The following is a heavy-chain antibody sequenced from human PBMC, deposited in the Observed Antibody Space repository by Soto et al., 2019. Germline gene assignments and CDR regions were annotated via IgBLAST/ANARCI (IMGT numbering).Heavy chain of an antibody. V-gene: IGHV3-9*01. D-gene: IGHD3-22*01. CDR3: AKGGNYYDSSGYYYFDY. Sequence: GGSLRLSCAASGFTFDDYAMHWVRQAPGKGLEWVSGISWNSGSIGYADSVKGRFTISRDNAKNSLYLQMNSLRAEDTALYYCAKGGNYYDSSGYYYFDYWGQGTLVTVSS. CDR1: GFTFDDYA. J-gene: IGHJ4*02. CDR2: ISWNSGSI.